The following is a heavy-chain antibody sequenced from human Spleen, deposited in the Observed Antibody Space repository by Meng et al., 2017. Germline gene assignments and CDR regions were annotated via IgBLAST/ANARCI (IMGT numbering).Heavy chain of an antibody. D-gene: IGHD2-8*02. J-gene: IGHJ4*02. CDR1: GGSFSGYY. V-gene: IGHV4-34*01. CDR3: ARETGGGASFDY. Sequence: QVQLQQWGAGLLKPSETLSLTCAVYGGSFSGYYWSWIRQPPGKGLEWIGEINHSGSTNYNPSLKSRVSISADTSKNQFSLKLTSVTAADTAVYYCARETGGGASFDYWGQGTLVTVSS. CDR2: INHSGST.